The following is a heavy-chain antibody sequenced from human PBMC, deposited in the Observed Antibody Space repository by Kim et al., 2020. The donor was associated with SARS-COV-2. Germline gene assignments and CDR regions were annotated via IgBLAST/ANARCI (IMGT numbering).Heavy chain of an antibody. Sequence: GGSLRLSCAASGFTFSSYAMSWVRQAPGKGLEWVSAISGSGGSTYYADSVKGRFTISRDNSKNTLYLQMNSLRAEDTAVYYCAKVIYCSSTSCYTGGFDYWGQGTLVTVSS. CDR2: ISGSGGST. D-gene: IGHD2-2*02. J-gene: IGHJ4*02. V-gene: IGHV3-23*01. CDR1: GFTFSSYA. CDR3: AKVIYCSSTSCYTGGFDY.